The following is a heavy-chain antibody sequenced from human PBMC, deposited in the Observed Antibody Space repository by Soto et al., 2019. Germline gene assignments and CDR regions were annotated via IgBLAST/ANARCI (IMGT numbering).Heavy chain of an antibody. CDR3: AKSRGDSWTTYFFDY. V-gene: IGHV3-23*01. CDR1: GFTFNNYA. J-gene: IGHJ4*02. CDR2: ISDSGTNT. Sequence: SLRLSCAASGFTFNNYAMGWVRQAPGKGLEWVSVISDSGTNTYYADSVKGRFTLSRDNSRNTLYLQVNSLRAEDTAVYFCAKSRGDSWTTYFFDYWGQGALVTVSS. D-gene: IGHD4-4*01.